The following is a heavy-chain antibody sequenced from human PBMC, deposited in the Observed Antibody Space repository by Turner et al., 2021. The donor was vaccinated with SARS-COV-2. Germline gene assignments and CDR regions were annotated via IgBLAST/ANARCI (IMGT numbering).Heavy chain of an antibody. J-gene: IGHJ4*02. CDR1: GFTFSSSD. V-gene: IGHV3-13*04. D-gene: IGHD3-22*01. Sequence: EVQLVESGGGLVQPGGSLRLPCAASGFTFSSSDMHCGRRATGKGLEGVSVIGTAGDTYYPGSVKGRFTISRENAKNSLYLQMNTLRAGDTAVYYCARANYDSSGYYCYFDDWGQGTLVTVSS. CDR3: ARANYDSSGYYCYFDD. CDR2: IGTAGDT.